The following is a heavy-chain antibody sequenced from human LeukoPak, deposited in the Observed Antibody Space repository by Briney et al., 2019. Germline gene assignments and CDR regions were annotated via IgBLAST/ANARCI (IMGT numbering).Heavy chain of an antibody. V-gene: IGHV3-23*01. CDR2: ISGSGGST. CDR1: GFTFSSYA. CDR3: ATAITMVRGVLPFDY. J-gene: IGHJ4*02. Sequence: GGSLRLSCAASGFTFSSYAMSWVRQAPGKGLEWVSAISGSGGSTYYADSVKGRFTISRDNSKNTLYLRMNSLRAEDTAVYYCATAITMVRGVLPFDYWGQGTLVTVSS. D-gene: IGHD3-10*01.